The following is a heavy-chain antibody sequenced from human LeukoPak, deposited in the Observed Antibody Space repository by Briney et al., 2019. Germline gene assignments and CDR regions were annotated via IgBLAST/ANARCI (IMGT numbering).Heavy chain of an antibody. CDR3: ASSTRSNMDV. Sequence: SETLSLTCAVSGGSISSGGYSWSWIRQPPGKGLEWIGYIYHSGSTYYNPSLKSRVTISVDRSKNQFSLKPSSVTAADTAVYYCASSTRSNMDVWGQGTTVTVSS. J-gene: IGHJ6*02. CDR1: GGSISSGGYS. V-gene: IGHV4-30-2*01. CDR2: IYHSGST. D-gene: IGHD2-2*01.